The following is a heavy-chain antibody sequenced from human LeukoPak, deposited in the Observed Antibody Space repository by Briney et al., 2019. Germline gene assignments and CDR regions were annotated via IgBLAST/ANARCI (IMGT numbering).Heavy chain of an antibody. D-gene: IGHD4-17*01. CDR1: GYTLTELS. Sequence: ASVTVSCKVSGYTLTELSMHWVRQAPGKGREWVGGFDPEDGETIYAQKFQGRVTMTEDTSTDTAYMELSSLRSEDTAVYYCATDLVDGDYGDRLGGMDVWGQGTTVTVSS. CDR2: FDPEDGET. J-gene: IGHJ6*02. CDR3: ATDLVDGDYGDRLGGMDV. V-gene: IGHV1-24*01.